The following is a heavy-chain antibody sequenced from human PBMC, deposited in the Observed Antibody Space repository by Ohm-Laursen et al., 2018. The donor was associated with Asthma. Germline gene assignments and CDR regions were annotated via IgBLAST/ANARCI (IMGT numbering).Heavy chain of an antibody. CDR1: GFTFSSYS. CDR3: ARAGGIRDAFDI. J-gene: IGHJ3*02. V-gene: IGHV3-21*01. CDR2: ISSSSSYI. D-gene: IGHD3-16*01. Sequence: SLRLSCTASGFTFSSYSMNWVRQAPGKGLEWVSSISSSSSYIYYADSVKGRFTISRDNAKNSLCLQMNSLRVEDTAVYYCARAGGIRDAFDIWGQGTMVTVSS.